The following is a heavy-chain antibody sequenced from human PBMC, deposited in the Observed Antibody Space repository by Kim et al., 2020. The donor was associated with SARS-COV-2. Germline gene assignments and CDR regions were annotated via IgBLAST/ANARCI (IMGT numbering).Heavy chain of an antibody. D-gene: IGHD2-2*01. V-gene: IGHV3-21*01. Sequence: GGSLRLSCAASGFTFSSYSMNWVRQAPGKGLEWVSSISSSSSYIYYADSVKGRFTISRDNAKNSLYLQMNSLRAEDTAVYYCARLPQRSPLNIVVSGMDVWGQGTTVTVSS. CDR3: ARLPQRSPLNIVVSGMDV. CDR2: ISSSSSYI. J-gene: IGHJ6*02. CDR1: GFTFSSYS.